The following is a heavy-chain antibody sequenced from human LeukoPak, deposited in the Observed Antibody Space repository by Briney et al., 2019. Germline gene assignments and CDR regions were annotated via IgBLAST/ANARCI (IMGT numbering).Heavy chain of an antibody. CDR2: VKQDGSEK. V-gene: IGHV3-7*03. CDR1: GFTFSNYW. J-gene: IGHJ4*02. CDR3: ARDHGRYCSGGSCYFGGFFEY. D-gene: IGHD2-15*01. Sequence: GGSLRLSCAASGFTFSNYWMSWVRQAPGKGLEWVANVKQDGSEKYYVDSVKGRFTISRDNAKNSLYLQMNSLRAEDTAVYYCARDHGRYCSGGSCYFGGFFEYWGQGTLGTVSS.